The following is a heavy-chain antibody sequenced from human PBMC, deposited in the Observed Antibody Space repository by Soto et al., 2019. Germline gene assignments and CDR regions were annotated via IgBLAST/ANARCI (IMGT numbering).Heavy chain of an antibody. CDR1: GGSFSNYI. CDR3: ARGLFGQQWLVGFDT. J-gene: IGHJ4*02. Sequence: QVHLVQSGAEVKKPGSSVKVSCKASGGSFSNYIFAWVRQAPGQGLEWMGGTIPMFATAQYAQKLQGRVTITADESTRTVYKDLTSLTSDDTAVYYCARGLFGQQWLVGFDTWGQGTLVTVSS. D-gene: IGHD6-19*01. V-gene: IGHV1-69*01. CDR2: TIPMFATA.